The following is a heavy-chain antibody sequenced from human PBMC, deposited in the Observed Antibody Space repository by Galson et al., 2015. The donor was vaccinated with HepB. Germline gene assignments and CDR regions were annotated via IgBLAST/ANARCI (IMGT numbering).Heavy chain of an antibody. D-gene: IGHD6-19*01. V-gene: IGHV1-2*04. Sequence: SVKVSCKASGYTFTGNYMHWVRQAPGQGLEWMGWINANSGSTNYAQKFQGWVTMTRDTSISTAYMELSRLRSDDTAVYYCTRVSGCTWHYYYYYRTDVWGHRTMVTVSS. CDR2: INANSGST. CDR1: GYTFTGNY. CDR3: TRVSGCTWHYYYYYRTDV. J-gene: IGHJ6*02.